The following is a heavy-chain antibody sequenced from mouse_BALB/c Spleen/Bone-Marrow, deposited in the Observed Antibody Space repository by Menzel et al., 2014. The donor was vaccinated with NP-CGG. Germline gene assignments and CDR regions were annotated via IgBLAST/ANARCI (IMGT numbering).Heavy chain of an antibody. Sequence: DVQLQESGGGLVKPGGSLKLSCAASGFAFSNYDMSWVRQTPEKRLEWVAYISSGGGSTHYPDTMKGRFTISRDNAKDTLYLQMSSLKSEDTAMYYCARHGTGSWFAYWGQGTLVTVSA. CDR2: ISSGGGST. J-gene: IGHJ3*01. CDR3: ARHGTGSWFAY. V-gene: IGHV5-12-1*01. CDR1: GFAFSNYD. D-gene: IGHD4-1*01.